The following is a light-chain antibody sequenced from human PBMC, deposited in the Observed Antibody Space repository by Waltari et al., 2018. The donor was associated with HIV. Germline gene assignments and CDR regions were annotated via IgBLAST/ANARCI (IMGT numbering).Light chain of an antibody. CDR2: AAS. Sequence: DIQMTQSPSSLSASVGDRVTITCRASQNIRKYLNWYQQKPGKTPELLVFAASNLQSGVPSRFRGSGSWTDFTLTISSLQREDFATYYCQQSYSTPQTFGQGTKVEIK. V-gene: IGKV1-39*01. CDR1: QNIRKY. J-gene: IGKJ1*01. CDR3: QQSYSTPQT.